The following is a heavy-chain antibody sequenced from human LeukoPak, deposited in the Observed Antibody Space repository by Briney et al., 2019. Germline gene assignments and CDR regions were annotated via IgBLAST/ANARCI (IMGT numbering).Heavy chain of an antibody. V-gene: IGHV3-23*01. CDR2: ISGSGGST. CDR1: GFTFSSYA. Sequence: GGSLRLSCAASGFTFSSYAMSWVRQAPGKGLEWVSAISGSGGSTYYADSVKGRFTISRDNSKNTLYLQMNSLRAEDTAVYSCANLIAAALDYWGQGTLVTVSS. D-gene: IGHD6-13*01. J-gene: IGHJ4*02. CDR3: ANLIAAALDY.